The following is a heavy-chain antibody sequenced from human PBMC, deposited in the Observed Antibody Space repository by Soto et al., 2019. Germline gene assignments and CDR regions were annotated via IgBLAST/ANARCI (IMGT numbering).Heavy chain of an antibody. V-gene: IGHV1-69*02. J-gene: IGHJ6*03. Sequence: QVQLVQSGAEVKKPGSSVKVSCKASGGTFSSYTISWVRQAPGQGLEWMGRIIPILGIANYAQKFQGRVTNSADKSTSTAYMELSSLRSEDTAVYYCARGLGYCTNGVCYEYYYYMDVWGKGTTVTVSS. CDR3: ARGLGYCTNGVCYEYYYYMDV. CDR1: GGTFSSYT. D-gene: IGHD2-8*01. CDR2: IIPILGIA.